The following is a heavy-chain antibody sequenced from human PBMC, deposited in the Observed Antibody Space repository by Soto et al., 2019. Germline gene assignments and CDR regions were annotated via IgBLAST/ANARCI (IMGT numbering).Heavy chain of an antibody. Sequence: SVKVSCKASGGTFSSYAISWVRQAPGQGLEWMGGIIPIFGTANYAQKFQGRVTITADESTSTAYMELSSLRSEDTAVYYCARDSGLTYYDSSGWNAFDIWGQGTMVTVSS. CDR3: ARDSGLTYYDSSGWNAFDI. CDR1: GGTFSSYA. J-gene: IGHJ3*02. D-gene: IGHD3-22*01. V-gene: IGHV1-69*13. CDR2: IIPIFGTA.